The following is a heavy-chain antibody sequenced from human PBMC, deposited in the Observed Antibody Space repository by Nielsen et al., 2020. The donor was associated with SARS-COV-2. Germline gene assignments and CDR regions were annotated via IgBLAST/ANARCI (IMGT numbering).Heavy chain of an antibody. CDR1: GYTLTELS. Sequence: ASVKVSCKVSGYTLTELSMHWVRQAPGKGLEWMGGFDPEDAETIYAQRFQGRVTMTEDRSTDTAYMDLSSLTSGDTAIYYCAASIAFGDDAFDIWGQGTMVTVSS. J-gene: IGHJ3*02. D-gene: IGHD3-3*02. CDR2: FDPEDAET. V-gene: IGHV1-24*01. CDR3: AASIAFGDDAFDI.